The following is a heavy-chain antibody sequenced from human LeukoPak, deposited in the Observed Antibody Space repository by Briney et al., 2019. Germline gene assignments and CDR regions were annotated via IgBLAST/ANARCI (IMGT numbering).Heavy chain of an antibody. CDR2: MNPNSGNT. CDR1: GYTFTSYD. Sequence: ASVKVSCKASGYTFTSYDINWVRQATGPGLEWMGWMNPNSGNTGYAQKFQGRVTMTRNTSISTAYMELSSLRSEDTAVYYCARGFAYGGATRGYYFDYWGQGTLVTVSS. CDR3: ARGFAYGGATRGYYFDY. V-gene: IGHV1-8*01. J-gene: IGHJ4*02. D-gene: IGHD1-26*01.